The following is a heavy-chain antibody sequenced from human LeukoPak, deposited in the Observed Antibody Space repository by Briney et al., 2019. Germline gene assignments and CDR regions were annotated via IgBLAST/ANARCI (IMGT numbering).Heavy chain of an antibody. CDR1: GFTVSSNY. V-gene: IGHV3-23*01. CDR2: ISGSGGST. J-gene: IGHJ4*02. Sequence: GGSLRLSCAASGFTVSSNYMSWVRQAPGKGLEWVSAISGSGGSTYYADSVKGRFTISRDNSKNTLYLQMNSLRAEDTAVYYCAKGSTVLLGQHFDYWGQGTLVTVSS. D-gene: IGHD3-10*01. CDR3: AKGSTVLLGQHFDY.